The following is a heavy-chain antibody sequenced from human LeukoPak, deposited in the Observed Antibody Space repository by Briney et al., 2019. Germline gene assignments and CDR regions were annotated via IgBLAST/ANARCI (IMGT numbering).Heavy chain of an antibody. CDR2: IYYSGST. V-gene: IGHV4-39*07. CDR3: ARDSGYYGSGSYYS. J-gene: IGHJ4*02. Sequence: SETLSLTCTVSGGSISSGSYYWGWIRQPPGKGLEWIGSIYYSGSTYYNPSLKSRVNISVDTSKNQFSLQLCSVTAADTAVYYCARDSGYYGSGSYYSWGQGTLVTVSS. D-gene: IGHD3-10*01. CDR1: GGSISSGSYY.